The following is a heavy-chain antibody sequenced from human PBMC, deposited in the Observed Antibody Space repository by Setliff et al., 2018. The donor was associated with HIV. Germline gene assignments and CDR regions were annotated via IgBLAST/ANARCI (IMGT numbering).Heavy chain of an antibody. CDR1: GVSISSSTYY. CDR3: ARRDGYSYGFYFDY. CDR2: IYYSGST. V-gene: IGHV4-39*01. Sequence: PSETLSLTCTVSGVSISSSTYYRGWIRQPPGKGLEWIGTIYYSGSTYYNPSLKSRLTISVDTSKNQFSLKLSSVTAADTAVYYWARRDGYSYGFYFDYWGQGTLVTVSS. D-gene: IGHD5-18*01. J-gene: IGHJ4*02.